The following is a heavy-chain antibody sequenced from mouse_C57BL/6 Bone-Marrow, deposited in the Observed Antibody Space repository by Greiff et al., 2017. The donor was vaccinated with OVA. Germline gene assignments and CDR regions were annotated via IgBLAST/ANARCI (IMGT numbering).Heavy chain of an antibody. CDR2: ISDGGSYT. CDR1: GFTFSSYA. V-gene: IGHV5-4*01. D-gene: IGHD1-1*01. Sequence: EVKLVESGGGLVKPGGSLKLSCAASGFTFSSYAMSWVRQTPEKRLEWVATISDGGSYTYYPDNVKGRFTISRDNAKNNLYLQMSHLKSDDTAMYYCARDPHYYGSSYRYFDYWGQGTTLTVSS. J-gene: IGHJ2*01. CDR3: ARDPHYYGSSYRYFDY.